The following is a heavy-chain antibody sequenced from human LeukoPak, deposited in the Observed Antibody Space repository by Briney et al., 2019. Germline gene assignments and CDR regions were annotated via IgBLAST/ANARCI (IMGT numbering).Heavy chain of an antibody. D-gene: IGHD6-19*01. CDR3: VNQISGWVY. V-gene: IGHV3-64D*06. CDR1: GFTFATYI. Sequence: RGSLRLSCSPPGFTFATYIMHCVRQAPGEGLEYVSCISSNGRTTFNADSVKDRLTISRDNSKNTLFLQMTSLRAEDTAVYYCVNQISGWVYWGEGTLVTVSS. J-gene: IGHJ4*02. CDR2: ISSNGRTT.